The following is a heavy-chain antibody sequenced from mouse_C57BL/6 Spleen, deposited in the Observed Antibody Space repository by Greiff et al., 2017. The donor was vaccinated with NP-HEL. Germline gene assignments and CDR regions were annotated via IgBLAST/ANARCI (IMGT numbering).Heavy chain of an antibody. Sequence: QVQLQQSGPGLVQPSQSLSITCTVSGFSLTSYGVHWVRQSPGKGLEWLGVIWSGGSTDYNAAFISRLSISKDNSKSQVFFKMNSLQADDTAIYYCASPGSAQATIYYAMDYWGQGTSVTVSS. CDR2: IWSGGST. J-gene: IGHJ4*01. CDR1: GFSLTSYG. CDR3: ASPGSAQATIYYAMDY. D-gene: IGHD3-2*02. V-gene: IGHV2-2*01.